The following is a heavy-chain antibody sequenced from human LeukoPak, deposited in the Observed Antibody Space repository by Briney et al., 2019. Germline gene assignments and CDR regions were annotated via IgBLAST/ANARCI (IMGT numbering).Heavy chain of an antibody. CDR1: GGTFSSYA. D-gene: IGHD6-19*01. J-gene: IGHJ5*02. Sequence: VKVSCKASGGTFSSYAISWVRQAPGQGLEWMGGIILIFGTANYAQKFQGRVTITADESTSTAYMELSSLRSEDTAVYYCAREGYSSGESLFDPWGQGTLVTVSS. V-gene: IGHV1-69*13. CDR3: AREGYSSGESLFDP. CDR2: IILIFGTA.